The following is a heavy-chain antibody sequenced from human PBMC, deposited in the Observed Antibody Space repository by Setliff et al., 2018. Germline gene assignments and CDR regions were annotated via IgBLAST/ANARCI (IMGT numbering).Heavy chain of an antibody. V-gene: IGHV4-4*02. J-gene: IGHJ6*03. CDR1: GASINSLSW. CDR2: IYHDGND. D-gene: IGHD7-27*01. CDR3: ARGAYTGDYHGGFYYLDV. Sequence: SETLSLTCTVSGASINSLSWWSWVRQPPGKGLEWIGEIYHDGNDKYTPSVHYSPSLKSRVTISIDKSNNQFSLKLTSLTAADTAVYYCARGAYTGDYHGGFYYLDVWGKGTTVTVSS.